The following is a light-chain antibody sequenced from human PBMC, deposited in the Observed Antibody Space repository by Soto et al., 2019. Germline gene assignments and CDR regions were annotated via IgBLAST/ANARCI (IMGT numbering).Light chain of an antibody. Sequence: QSALTQPASVSGSPGQSITISCTGTSSDVGGYNYVSWYQQLPGKAPKLMIYEVTNRPSGVSNRFSGSKSGNTASLTISGLQPEDEANYYCCSYAGSYTFVVFGGGTKVTVL. CDR3: CSYAGSYTFVV. J-gene: IGLJ2*01. CDR2: EVT. CDR1: SSDVGGYNY. V-gene: IGLV2-14*01.